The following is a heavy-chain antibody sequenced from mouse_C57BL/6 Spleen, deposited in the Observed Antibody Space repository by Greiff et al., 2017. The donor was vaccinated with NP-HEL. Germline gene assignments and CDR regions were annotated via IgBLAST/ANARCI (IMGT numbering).Heavy chain of an antibody. CDR2: IYPGSGST. Sequence: QVQLQQPGAELVKPGASVKMSCKASGYTFTSYWITWVKQRPGQGLEWIGDIYPGSGSTNYNEKFQSKATLTVDTSSSTAYMQLSSLTSDDSAVYYCSRSLHGNYVHFAYWGQGTLVTVSA. V-gene: IGHV1-55*01. CDR1: GYTFTSYW. D-gene: IGHD2-1*01. J-gene: IGHJ3*01. CDR3: SRSLHGNYVHFAY.